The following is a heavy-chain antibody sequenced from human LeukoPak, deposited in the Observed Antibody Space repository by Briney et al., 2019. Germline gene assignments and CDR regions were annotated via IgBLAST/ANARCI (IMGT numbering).Heavy chain of an antibody. D-gene: IGHD6-13*01. Sequence: GGSLRLSCAASGFTFSYYWMTWVRQAPGKGLEWVANINQDGSEKNYVDSVKGRFTISRDNSKNTLYLQMNSLRAEDTAVYYCARDPVRVAAAGTESKDDAFDIWGQGTMVTVSS. V-gene: IGHV3-7*03. CDR2: INQDGSEK. CDR3: ARDPVRVAAAGTESKDDAFDI. J-gene: IGHJ3*02. CDR1: GFTFSYYW.